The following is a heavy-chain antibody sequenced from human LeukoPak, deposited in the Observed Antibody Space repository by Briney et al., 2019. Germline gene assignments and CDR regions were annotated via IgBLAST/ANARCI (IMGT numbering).Heavy chain of an antibody. D-gene: IGHD3-3*01. J-gene: IGHJ4*02. CDR3: ARVVGYDFWSGYYGGEYFDS. V-gene: IGHV4-4*02. CDR1: GGSISSSNW. Sequence: PSGTLSLTCAVSGGSISSSNWWSWVRQPPGKGLEWIGEIYHSGSTNYNPSLKSRVTISVDKSKNQFSLKLSSVTAADTAVYYCARVVGYDFWSGYYGGEYFDSWGQGALVTVTS. CDR2: IYHSGST.